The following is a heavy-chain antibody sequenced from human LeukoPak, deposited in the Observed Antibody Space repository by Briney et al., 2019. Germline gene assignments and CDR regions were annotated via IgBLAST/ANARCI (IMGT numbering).Heavy chain of an antibody. J-gene: IGHJ4*02. Sequence: LSGGSLRLSCAAPGFTVITNDMTWVRQAPGKGLEWVSVLYSDGNTKCADSVQGRFTISRDNSKNTLYLEMNSLSPDDTAVYYCARGVEPLAANTLAYWGQGTLVTVSS. V-gene: IGHV3-53*01. D-gene: IGHD1-14*01. CDR2: LYSDGNT. CDR3: ARGVEPLAANTLAY. CDR1: GFTVITND.